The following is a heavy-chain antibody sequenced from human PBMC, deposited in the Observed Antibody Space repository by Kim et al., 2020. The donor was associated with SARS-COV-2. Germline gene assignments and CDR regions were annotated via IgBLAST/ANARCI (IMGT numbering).Heavy chain of an antibody. CDR3: ARDLVTMVRGVPPGAFDI. Sequence: KSRVTISVDTSKNQFSLKLSSVTAADTAVYYCARDLVTMVRGVPPGAFDIWGQGTMVTVSS. V-gene: IGHV4-59*01. J-gene: IGHJ3*02. D-gene: IGHD3-10*01.